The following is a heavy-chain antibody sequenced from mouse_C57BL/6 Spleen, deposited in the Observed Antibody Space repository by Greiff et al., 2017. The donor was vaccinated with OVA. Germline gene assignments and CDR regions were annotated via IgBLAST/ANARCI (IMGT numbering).Heavy chain of an antibody. V-gene: IGHV5-17*01. CDR1: GFTFSDYG. Sequence: EVKLMESGGGLVKPGGSLKLSCAASGFTFSDYGMHWVRQAPEKGLEWVAYISSGSSTIYYADTVKGRFTISRDNAKNTLFLQMTSLRSEDTAMYYCARRNYYGSSHSDVWGTGTTVTVSS. D-gene: IGHD1-1*01. J-gene: IGHJ1*03. CDR2: ISSGSSTI. CDR3: ARRNYYGSSHSDV.